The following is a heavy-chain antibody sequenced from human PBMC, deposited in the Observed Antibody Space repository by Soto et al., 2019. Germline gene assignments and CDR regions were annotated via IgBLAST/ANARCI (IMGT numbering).Heavy chain of an antibody. D-gene: IGHD4-17*01. J-gene: IGHJ6*03. Sequence: GGSLRLSCAASGFTFSSYAMSWVRQAPGKGLEWVSAISGSGGSTYYADSVKGRFTISRDNSKNTLYLQMNSLRAEDTAVYYCAKDGGDGDYPYYYYYMDVWGKGTTVTVSS. CDR1: GFTFSSYA. CDR3: AKDGGDGDYPYYYYYMDV. V-gene: IGHV3-23*01. CDR2: ISGSGGST.